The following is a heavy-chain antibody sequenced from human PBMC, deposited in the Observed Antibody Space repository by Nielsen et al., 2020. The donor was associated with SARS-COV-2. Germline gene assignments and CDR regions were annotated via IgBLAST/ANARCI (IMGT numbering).Heavy chain of an antibody. V-gene: IGHV3-20*01. Sequence: GESLKISCAASGFTFDDYGMSWVRQAPGKGLEWVSGINWNGGSTGYADSVKGRFTISRDNAKNSLYLQMNSLRAEDTALYHCARVYYDSSGYPNYFDYWGQGTLVTVSS. D-gene: IGHD3-22*01. CDR2: INWNGGST. CDR1: GFTFDDYG. CDR3: ARVYYDSSGYPNYFDY. J-gene: IGHJ4*02.